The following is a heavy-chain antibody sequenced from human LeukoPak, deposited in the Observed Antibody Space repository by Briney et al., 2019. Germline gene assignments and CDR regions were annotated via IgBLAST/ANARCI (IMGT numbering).Heavy chain of an antibody. CDR2: IYYSGST. V-gene: IGHV4-61*05. Sequence: SETLSLTCTVSGGSISSSSYYWGWIRQPPGKGLEWIGYIYYSGSTNYNPSLKSRVTISVDTSKNQFSLKLSSVTAADTAVYYCASYDSSGYYPVDYWGQGTLVTVSS. J-gene: IGHJ4*02. CDR3: ASYDSSGYYPVDY. CDR1: GGSISSSSYY. D-gene: IGHD3-22*01.